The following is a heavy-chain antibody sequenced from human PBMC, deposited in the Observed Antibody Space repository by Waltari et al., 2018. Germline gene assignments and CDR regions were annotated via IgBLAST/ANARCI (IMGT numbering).Heavy chain of an antibody. CDR2: IYYSGSS. CDR3: ARNYYAYQRFDS. CDR1: GGSISSHH. Sequence: QVQLQESGPGLVKPSETLSLTCTVSGGSISSHHWSWIRQPPGKGLEWIGYIYYSGSSNYNSSLKSRVTMSVDTSKSQFSLNLTSVTAADTAVYFCARNYYAYQRFDSWGQGILVTVSS. V-gene: IGHV4-59*11. D-gene: IGHD3-16*01. J-gene: IGHJ4*02.